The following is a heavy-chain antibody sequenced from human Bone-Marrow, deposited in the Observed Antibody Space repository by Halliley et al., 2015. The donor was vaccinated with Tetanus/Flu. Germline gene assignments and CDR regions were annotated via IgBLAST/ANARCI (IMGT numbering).Heavy chain of an antibody. J-gene: IGHJ4*02. Sequence: SLRLSCAASGFTFSNYNIHWVRQAPGKGLEWVGVIWYDGSNKYYADSMKGRFTISRDNSKNMLYLQMNTLRVEDTALYYCATLTEFDYWGQGTLVTVSS. CDR2: IWYDGSNK. CDR1: GFTFSNYN. CDR3: ATLTEFDY. V-gene: IGHV3-33*01.